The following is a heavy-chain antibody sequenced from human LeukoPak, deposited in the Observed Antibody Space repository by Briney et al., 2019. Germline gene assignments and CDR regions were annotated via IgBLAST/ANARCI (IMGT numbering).Heavy chain of an antibody. CDR2: INWNGGST. V-gene: IGHV3-20*04. Sequence: GSLRLSCAASGFTFDDYGMSWVRQAPGKGLEWVSGINWNGGSTGYADSVKGRFTISRDNAKNSLYLKMHSLRGEDTALYYCAREGYYYDCSGYYLGYYFYYWGQGALFTVSS. CDR3: AREGYYYDCSGYYLGYYFYY. D-gene: IGHD3-22*01. CDR1: GFTFDDYG. J-gene: IGHJ4*02.